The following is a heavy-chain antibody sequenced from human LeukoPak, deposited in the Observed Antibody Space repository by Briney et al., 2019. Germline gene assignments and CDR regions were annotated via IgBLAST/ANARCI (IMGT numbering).Heavy chain of an antibody. D-gene: IGHD3-10*01. V-gene: IGHV4-59*01. CDR1: GDSISSYY. J-gene: IGHJ3*02. Sequence: SETLSLTCTVSGDSISSYYWSWIRQPPGKGLEWIGYISYSGSTNYNPSLKSRVTISVDTSKNQFSLKLSSVTAADTAVYYCARDPNYYGSGKAFDIWGQGTMVTVSS. CDR2: ISYSGST. CDR3: ARDPNYYGSGKAFDI.